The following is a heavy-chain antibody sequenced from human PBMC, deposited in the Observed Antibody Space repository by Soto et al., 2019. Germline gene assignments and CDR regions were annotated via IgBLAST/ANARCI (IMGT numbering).Heavy chain of an antibody. CDR2: IYSDGRT. CDR3: AKDPIAVAGGLPHGYGMDV. Sequence: GGSLRLSCEVSGLTVRSNYMNWVRQAPGKGLEWVSVIYSDGRTSYADSVKGRFTISRDTSKNTLYLQMNSLRAEDTAVYYCAKDPIAVAGGLPHGYGMDVWGQGTTVTVSS. V-gene: IGHV3-53*01. D-gene: IGHD6-19*01. CDR1: GLTVRSNY. J-gene: IGHJ6*02.